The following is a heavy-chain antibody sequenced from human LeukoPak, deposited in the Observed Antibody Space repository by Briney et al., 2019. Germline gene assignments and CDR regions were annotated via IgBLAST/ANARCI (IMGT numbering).Heavy chain of an antibody. D-gene: IGHD3-10*01. J-gene: IGHJ4*02. CDR2: FDTEDGET. V-gene: IGHV1-24*01. CDR1: GYTLTELS. CDR3: ATPHRSGSYYDDFDY. Sequence: ASVKVSCKVSGYTLTELSIHWVRQAPGKGLEWMGGFDTEDGETIYPQKFQGRVIMTADTSTDTAYMELSSLRSEDTAVYYCATPHRSGSYYDDFDYWGQGTLVTVSS.